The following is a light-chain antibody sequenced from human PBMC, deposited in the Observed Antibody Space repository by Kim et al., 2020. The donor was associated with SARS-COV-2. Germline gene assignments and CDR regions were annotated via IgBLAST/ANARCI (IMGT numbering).Light chain of an antibody. J-gene: IGKJ2*01. V-gene: IGKV1-5*01. CDR1: QSISTW. Sequence: DIQMTQSPSTLSASVGDRVTITCRASQSISTWLAWYQQKPGKAPKVLIYDASSLESGVPSRFSGRGAGTEFTLTISSLQPGDIATDYCQQFNSYPYTFGQGTKLEI. CDR2: DAS. CDR3: QQFNSYPYT.